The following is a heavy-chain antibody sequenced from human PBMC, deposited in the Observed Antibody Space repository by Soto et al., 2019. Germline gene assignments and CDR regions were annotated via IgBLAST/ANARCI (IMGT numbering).Heavy chain of an antibody. CDR1: GGSIISSSYY. J-gene: IGHJ5*02. Sequence: PSETLSLTCTVSGGSIISSSYYWGWIRQHPGKGLEWIGYIYYSGSTYYNPSLKSRVTISVDTSKNQFSLKLSSVTAADTAVYYCARTLEAYYDSSGYHPWGQGTLVTVSS. CDR3: ARTLEAYYDSSGYHP. V-gene: IGHV4-31*03. D-gene: IGHD3-22*01. CDR2: IYYSGST.